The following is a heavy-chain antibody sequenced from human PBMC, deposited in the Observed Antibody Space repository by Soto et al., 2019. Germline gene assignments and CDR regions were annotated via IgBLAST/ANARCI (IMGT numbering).Heavy chain of an antibody. V-gene: IGHV3-30*18. D-gene: IGHD1-26*01. CDR3: ENTARYSGSYLAY. CDR2: ISYDGSNK. CDR1: EGTCVGYA. Sequence: GGSLRLSWGVAEGTCVGYAMHWVRQAPGKGLEWVAVISYDGSNKYYADSVKGRFTISRDNSKNTLYLQMNSLRSEDTAVYYCENTARYSGSYLAYWGQGTLVTVSP. J-gene: IGHJ4*02.